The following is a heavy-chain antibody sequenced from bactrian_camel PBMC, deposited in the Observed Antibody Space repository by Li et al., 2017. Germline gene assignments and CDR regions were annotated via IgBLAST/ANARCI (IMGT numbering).Heavy chain of an antibody. D-gene: IGHD3*01. J-gene: IGHJ4*01. V-gene: IGHV3S1*01. CDR1: LYTYKRNC. Sequence: HVQLVESGGGSVQAGGSLTLSCAVGLYTYKRNCMGWFRQRPGKDREGLAVLWIGGATTTYADSVKDRFTLSRDERKKAVYLEMERLKVEDTAMYFCAADTRGQWCGLVDRVPLYTYSGQGTQVTVS. CDR2: LWIGGATT.